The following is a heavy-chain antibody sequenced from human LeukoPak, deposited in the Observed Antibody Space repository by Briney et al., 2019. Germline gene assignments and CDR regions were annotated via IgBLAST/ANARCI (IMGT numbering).Heavy chain of an antibody. CDR2: ISTKNGYT. J-gene: IGHJ4*02. CDR3: AREKLWFGEFPFDN. Sequence: ASVKVSCKASGYTFTSYGISWVRQAPGQGLEWVGSISTKNGYTKLAQKFQGRVAMTKDTSANTIYMDLKSLTFDDTAVYYCAREKLWFGEFPFDNWGQGTLVSVSS. V-gene: IGHV1-18*01. CDR1: GYTFTSYG. D-gene: IGHD3-10*01.